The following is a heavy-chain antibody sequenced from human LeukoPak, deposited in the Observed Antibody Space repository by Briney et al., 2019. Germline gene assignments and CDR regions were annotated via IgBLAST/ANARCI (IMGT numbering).Heavy chain of an antibody. CDR2: IYHSGST. J-gene: IGHJ6*03. Sequence: SETLSLTCTVSGYSISSGYYWGWIRQPPGKGLEWIGSIYHSGSTYYNPSLKSRVTISVDTSKNQFSLKLSSVTAADTAVYYCASSYGGKGPGGMDVWGKGTTVTVSS. D-gene: IGHD4-23*01. CDR3: ASSYGGKGPGGMDV. CDR1: GYSISSGYY. V-gene: IGHV4-38-2*02.